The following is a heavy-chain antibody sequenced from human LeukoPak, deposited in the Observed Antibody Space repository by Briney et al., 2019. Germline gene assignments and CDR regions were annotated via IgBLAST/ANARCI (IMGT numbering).Heavy chain of an antibody. V-gene: IGHV3-23*01. J-gene: IGHJ6*03. CDR3: AKDGGVYSTPYYMDV. Sequence: PGGSLRLSCAASGFTFSSFGMSWVRQAPGKGLEWVAAISGSGGTTHYADSVKGRFTISRDNSKNTLYLQMNSLRAEDTAVYYCAKDGGVYSTPYYMDVWGKGTTVTVSS. CDR2: ISGSGGTT. D-gene: IGHD6-13*01. CDR1: GFTFSSFG.